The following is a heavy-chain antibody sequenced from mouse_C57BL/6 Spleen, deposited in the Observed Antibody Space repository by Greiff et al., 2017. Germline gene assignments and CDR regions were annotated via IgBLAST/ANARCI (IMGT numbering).Heavy chain of an antibody. V-gene: IGHV1-9*01. CDR3: ARAGSPGAMDY. D-gene: IGHD3-2*02. CDR2: ILPGSGST. Sequence: VKLMESGAELMKPGASVKLSCKATGYTFTGYWIAWVKQRPGHGLEWIGEILPGSGSTNYNEKLKGKATFTADTTSNTTYMQLSSLTTEDSAINYCARAGSPGAMDYWGQGTSVTVSS. CDR1: GYTFTGYW. J-gene: IGHJ4*01.